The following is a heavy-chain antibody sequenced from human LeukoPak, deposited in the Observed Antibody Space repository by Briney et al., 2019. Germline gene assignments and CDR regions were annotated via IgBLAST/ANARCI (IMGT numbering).Heavy chain of an antibody. CDR2: IRYDGSNK. J-gene: IGHJ1*01. D-gene: IGHD6-13*01. CDR1: GFTFSSYG. V-gene: IGHV3-33*06. CDR3: AKSGMTADSSSWSHPQDFQH. Sequence: RYLRLSCAASGFTFSSYGMHWVRQAPGKGLEWVAVIRYDGSNKYYADSVKGRFTISRDNSKNTLYLQMNSLRAEDTAVYYCAKSGMTADSSSWSHPQDFQHWGQGTLVTVSS.